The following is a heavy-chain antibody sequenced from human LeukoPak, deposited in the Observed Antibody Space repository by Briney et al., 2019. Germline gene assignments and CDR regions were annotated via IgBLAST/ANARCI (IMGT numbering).Heavy chain of an antibody. J-gene: IGHJ5*02. CDR3: ARSEYYDYACDP. CDR2: ISAYNCNT. CDR1: GYTFTSYG. Sequence: ASVKVSCKASGYTFTSYGISWVRQAPGQGLEWMGWISAYNCNTNYAQKLQGRVTMTTDTSTSTAYMELRSLRSDDAAVYYCARSEYYDYACDPWGQGTLVTVSS. V-gene: IGHV1-18*01. D-gene: IGHD3-16*01.